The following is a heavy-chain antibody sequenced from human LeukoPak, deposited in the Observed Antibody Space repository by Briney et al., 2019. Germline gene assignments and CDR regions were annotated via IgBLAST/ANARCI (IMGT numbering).Heavy chain of an antibody. CDR1: GFTFSSYG. CDR2: ISYDGSNK. Sequence: PGRSLRLSCAASGFTFSSYGMHWVRQAPGKGLEWVAVISYDGSNKYYADSVKGRFTISRDNSKNTLYLQMNSLRAEDTAVYYCAKGRMTTVTTYDYWGQGTLVTVSS. V-gene: IGHV3-30*18. CDR3: AKGRMTTVTTYDY. D-gene: IGHD4-17*01. J-gene: IGHJ4*02.